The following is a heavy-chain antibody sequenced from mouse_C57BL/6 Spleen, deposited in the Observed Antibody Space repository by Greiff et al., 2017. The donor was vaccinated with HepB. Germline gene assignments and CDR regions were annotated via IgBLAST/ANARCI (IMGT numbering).Heavy chain of an antibody. CDR2: IYPSDSET. CDR3: ARVGYDEFAY. J-gene: IGHJ3*01. D-gene: IGHD2-2*01. Sequence: QVQLQQPGAELVRPGSSVKLSCKASGYTFTSYWMDWVKQRPGQGLEWIGNIYPSDSETHYNQKFKDKATLTVDKSSSTAYMQLSSLTSEDSAVYYCARVGYDEFAYWGQGTLVTVSA. V-gene: IGHV1-61*01. CDR1: GYTFTSYW.